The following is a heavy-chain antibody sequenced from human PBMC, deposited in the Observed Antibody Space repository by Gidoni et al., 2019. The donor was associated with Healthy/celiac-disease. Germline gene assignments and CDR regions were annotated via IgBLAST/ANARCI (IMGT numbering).Heavy chain of an antibody. J-gene: IGHJ5*02. V-gene: IGHV1-18*01. D-gene: IGHD3-10*01. Sequence: QVQLVQSGAEVKKPGASVKVSCKASGYTFTSYGISWVRQAPGQGLEWLGWISAYNGNTNYAQKHQGIVTMTTDTSTSTSYMELRSLSSDDTAVYYCAREGLWFGELPDNWFDPWGQGTLVTVSS. CDR1: GYTFTSYG. CDR2: ISAYNGNT. CDR3: AREGLWFGELPDNWFDP.